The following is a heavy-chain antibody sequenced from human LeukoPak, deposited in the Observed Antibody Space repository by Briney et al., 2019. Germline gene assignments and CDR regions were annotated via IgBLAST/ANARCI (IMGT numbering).Heavy chain of an antibody. V-gene: IGHV3-23*01. CDR3: AKDGGSGYSYGHNY. CDR2: ISGSGGST. CDR1: GFTFSSYA. J-gene: IGHJ4*02. Sequence: GGSLRLSCVASGFTFSSYAMSWVRQAPGKGLEWVSAISGSGGSTYYADSVKGRFTISRDNSKNTLYLQMNSLRAEDTAVYYCAKDGGSGYSYGHNYWGQGTLVTVSS. D-gene: IGHD5-18*01.